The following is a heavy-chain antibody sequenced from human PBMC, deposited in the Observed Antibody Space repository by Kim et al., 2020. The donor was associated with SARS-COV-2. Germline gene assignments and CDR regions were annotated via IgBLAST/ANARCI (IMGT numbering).Heavy chain of an antibody. Sequence: ASVKVSCKASGYTFTSYAMHWVRQAPGQRLEWMGWINAGNGNTKYSQKFQGRVTITRDTSASTAYMELSSLRSEDTAVYYCARKLVAATHYAFDIWGQGTMVTVSS. CDR1: GYTFTSYA. CDR2: INAGNGNT. D-gene: IGHD2-15*01. CDR3: ARKLVAATHYAFDI. V-gene: IGHV1-3*01. J-gene: IGHJ3*02.